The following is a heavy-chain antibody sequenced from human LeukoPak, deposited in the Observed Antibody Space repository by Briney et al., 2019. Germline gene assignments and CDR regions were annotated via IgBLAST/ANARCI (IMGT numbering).Heavy chain of an antibody. CDR1: GGTFSSYT. J-gene: IGHJ4*02. Sequence: ASVKVSCKTSGGTFSSYTLSWVRQAPGQGLEWMGWINTNTGNPTYAQGFTGRFVFSLDTSVRTAYLQVSSLKAEDTAVYYCARSNNDGDYLGVGFDYWGQGTLVTVSS. CDR2: INTNTGNP. D-gene: IGHD3-16*01. V-gene: IGHV7-4-1*02. CDR3: ARSNNDGDYLGVGFDY.